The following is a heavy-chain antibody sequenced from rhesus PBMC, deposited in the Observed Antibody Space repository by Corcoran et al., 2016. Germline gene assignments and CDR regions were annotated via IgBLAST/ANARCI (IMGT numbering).Heavy chain of an antibody. Sequence: QVQLQESGPGLVKPSETPSLTCAVSGYSISSNYWNWIRQPPGKGMEWIGRIYGSGGSDSLHPSLQRRVTLSVYTSKNQFSLQLSSVTAADTAVYYCARVRTAPYNIWTGYYTGTFDYWGQGVLVTVSS. CDR3: ARVRTAPYNIWTGYYTGTFDY. CDR2: IYGSGGSD. CDR1: GYSISSNY. J-gene: IGHJ4*01. D-gene: IGHD3-3*01. V-gene: IGHV4S14*01.